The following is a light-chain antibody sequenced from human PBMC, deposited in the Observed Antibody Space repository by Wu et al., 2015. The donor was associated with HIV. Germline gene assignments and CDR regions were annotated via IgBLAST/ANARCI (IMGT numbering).Light chain of an antibody. CDR3: QQYDSFRRT. Sequence: EIVLTQSPGTLSLSPGERATLSCRASQSVSSSYLAWDQQKPGRAPRLLIYGASSRATGIPDRFSGSGSGTDFTLTISRLEPEDFAVYYCQQYDSFRRTFGQGTKLEIK. CDR1: QSVSSSY. CDR2: GAS. V-gene: IGKV3-20*01. J-gene: IGKJ2*01.